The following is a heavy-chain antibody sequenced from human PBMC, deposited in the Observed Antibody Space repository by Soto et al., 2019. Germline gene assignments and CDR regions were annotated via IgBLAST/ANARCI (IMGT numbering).Heavy chain of an antibody. Sequence: SETLSLTCTVSGGSISSYYWSWIRQPPGKGLEWIGYIYYSGSTNYNPSLKSRVTISVDTSKNQFSLKLSSVTAAATAVYYCARISSNYFDYWGQGTLVTVSS. V-gene: IGHV4-59*01. CDR1: GGSISSYY. CDR2: IYYSGST. CDR3: ARISSNYFDY. D-gene: IGHD6-6*01. J-gene: IGHJ4*02.